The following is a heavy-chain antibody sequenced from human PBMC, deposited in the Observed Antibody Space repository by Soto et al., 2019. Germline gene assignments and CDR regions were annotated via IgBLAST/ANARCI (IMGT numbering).Heavy chain of an antibody. D-gene: IGHD3-10*01. Sequence: GGSLRLSCAASGFNFSSYALNWVRQAPGKGLEWVSFISSSRRYTYYSDSVKGRFTISRDNAQNSLFLQMYSLRAEDTSVYYCAKDRGRGSPVSGGLDVWGQGTTVTVSS. CDR2: ISSSRRYT. CDR3: AKDRGRGSPVSGGLDV. V-gene: IGHV3-21*01. J-gene: IGHJ6*02. CDR1: GFNFSSYA.